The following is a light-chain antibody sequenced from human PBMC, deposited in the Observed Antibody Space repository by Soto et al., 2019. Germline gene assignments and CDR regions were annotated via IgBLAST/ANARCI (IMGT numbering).Light chain of an antibody. CDR3: CSYAGTYSYV. Sequence: QSALTQPRSVSGSPGQSVTISCTGTTSDVGGYNFVSWYQQHPSKAPKLMIYDVTKRPSGVPDRFSGSKSANTASLTISGLQAEDEADYYCCSYAGTYSYVFGTGTKVTVL. CDR1: TSDVGGYNF. CDR2: DVT. V-gene: IGLV2-11*01. J-gene: IGLJ1*01.